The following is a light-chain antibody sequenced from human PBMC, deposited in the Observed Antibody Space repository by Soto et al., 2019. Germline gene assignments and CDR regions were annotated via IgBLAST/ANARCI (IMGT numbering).Light chain of an antibody. CDR1: QSISRY. CDR3: QQYGSSPPT. J-gene: IGKJ1*01. V-gene: IGKV3-20*01. CDR2: GAS. Sequence: IVLTQSPGTLSLSPGERTTLSCRASQSISRYLAWYQQKPGQGPRLLIYGASSRATGTPDRFSGSGSGTDFPLTINRLEPEDFALYYCQQYGSSPPTFGQGT.